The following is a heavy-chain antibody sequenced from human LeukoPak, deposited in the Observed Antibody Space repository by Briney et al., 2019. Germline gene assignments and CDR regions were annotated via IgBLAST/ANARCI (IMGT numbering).Heavy chain of an antibody. D-gene: IGHD3-16*01. CDR3: ARGGARYYFDY. J-gene: IGHJ4*02. CDR2: IYYSGST. V-gene: IGHV4-59*01. Sequence: SETLSLTCTVSGGSISSYYWSWIRQPPGKGLEWIGYIYYSGSTNYNPSLKSRVTISVDTSKNQFSLKLSSVTAADTAVYYCARGGARYYFDYWGQGTLVTVSS. CDR1: GGSISSYY.